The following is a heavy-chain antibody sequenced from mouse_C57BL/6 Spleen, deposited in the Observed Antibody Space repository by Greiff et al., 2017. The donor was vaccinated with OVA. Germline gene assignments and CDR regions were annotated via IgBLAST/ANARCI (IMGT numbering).Heavy chain of an antibody. CDR2: ISDGGSYT. CDR1: GFTFSSYA. Sequence: EVQVVESGGGLVKPGGSLKLSCAASGFTFSSYAMSWVRQTPEKRLEWVATISDGGSYTYYPDNVKGRFTISRDNAKNNLYLQMSHLKSEDTAMYYCARDRIYYGSSYGYFDYWGQGTTLTVSS. CDR3: ARDRIYYGSSYGYFDY. J-gene: IGHJ2*01. V-gene: IGHV5-4*01. D-gene: IGHD1-1*01.